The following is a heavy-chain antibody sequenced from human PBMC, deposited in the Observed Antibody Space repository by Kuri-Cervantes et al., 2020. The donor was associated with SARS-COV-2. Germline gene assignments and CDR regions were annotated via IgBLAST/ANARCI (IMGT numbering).Heavy chain of an antibody. CDR2: INHSGST. V-gene: IGHV4-34*01. J-gene: IGHJ4*02. CDR1: GGSFSGYY. Sequence: GSLRLSCAVYGGSFSGYYWSWIRQPPGKGLEWIGEINHSGSTNYNPSLKSRVTISVDTSKNQFSLKLSSVTAADTAVYYCARGRRYSPPGCVDYWGQGTLVTVSS. CDR3: ARGRRYSPPGCVDY. D-gene: IGHD3-9*01.